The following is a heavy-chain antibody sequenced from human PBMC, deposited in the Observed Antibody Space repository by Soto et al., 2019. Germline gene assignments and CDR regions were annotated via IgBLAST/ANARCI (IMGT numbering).Heavy chain of an antibody. J-gene: IGHJ4*02. CDR2: INSDGSCT. Sequence: GGSLRLSCVASGFTFSDYWMHWVRQDPGKGLEWASRINSDGSCTTYADSVKGRFTISRDNSEDTLDLQMNSLRAEDTAVYYCANPPDYDWNGYGGQGTLVTVSS. D-gene: IGHD1-20*01. CDR3: ANPPDYDWNGY. CDR1: GFTFSDYW. V-gene: IGHV3-74*01.